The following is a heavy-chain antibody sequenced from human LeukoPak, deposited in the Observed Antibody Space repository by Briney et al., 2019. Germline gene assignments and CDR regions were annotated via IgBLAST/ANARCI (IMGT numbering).Heavy chain of an antibody. J-gene: IGHJ4*02. D-gene: IGHD6-6*01. V-gene: IGHV1-24*01. Sequence: ASVKVPCKVSGYTLTELSMHWVRQAPGKGLEWMGGFDPEDGETIYAQKFQGRVTMTEDTSTDTAYMELSSLRSEDTAVYYCATDRSSSFPLGYWGQGTLVTVSS. CDR2: FDPEDGET. CDR1: GYTLTELS. CDR3: ATDRSSSFPLGY.